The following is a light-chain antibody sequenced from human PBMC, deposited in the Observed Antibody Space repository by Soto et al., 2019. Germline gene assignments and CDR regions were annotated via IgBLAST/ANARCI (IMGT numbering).Light chain of an antibody. Sequence: EIVLTQSPATLSLSPGERATLSCRASQSVSSYLAWYQQKPGQAPRLLIYDASNRAIGIPARFSGSGSGTDFTLTISSLESEDFAVYYCQQRGNWPLFTFGPGTKVDIK. CDR1: QSVSSY. V-gene: IGKV3-11*01. CDR2: DAS. CDR3: QQRGNWPLFT. J-gene: IGKJ3*01.